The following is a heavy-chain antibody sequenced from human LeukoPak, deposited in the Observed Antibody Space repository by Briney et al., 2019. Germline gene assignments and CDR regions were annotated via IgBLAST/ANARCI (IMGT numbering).Heavy chain of an antibody. V-gene: IGHV3-23*01. J-gene: IGHJ4*02. Sequence: SGGSPRLSCAASGFTFTSSAMNWVRQAPGKGLEWVSASGTAGDTYYADSVKGRFTISRDNSKNTLYLQMNSLRAEDTAVYDCAREVGHFDYWGQGTLVTVSS. CDR2: SGTAGDT. CDR3: AREVGHFDY. D-gene: IGHD1-26*01. CDR1: GFTFTSSA.